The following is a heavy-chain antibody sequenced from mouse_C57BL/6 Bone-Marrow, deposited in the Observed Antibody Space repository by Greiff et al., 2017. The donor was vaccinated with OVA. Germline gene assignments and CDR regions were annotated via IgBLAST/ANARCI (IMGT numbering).Heavy chain of an antibody. D-gene: IGHD1-1*01. Sequence: QVQLQQPGAELVRPGSSVKLSCKASGYTFTSYWMHWVKQRPIQGLEWIGNIDPSDSETHYNQKFKDKATLTVDKSSSTAYMQLSSLTSEDSAVYYCARNYYGSSYEGYYAMDYWGQGTSVTVSS. J-gene: IGHJ4*01. CDR2: IDPSDSET. CDR1: GYTFTSYW. CDR3: ARNYYGSSYEGYYAMDY. V-gene: IGHV1-52*01.